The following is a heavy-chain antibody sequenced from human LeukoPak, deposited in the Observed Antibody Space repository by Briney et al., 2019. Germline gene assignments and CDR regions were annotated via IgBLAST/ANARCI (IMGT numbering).Heavy chain of an antibody. CDR3: ARWYCSSTSCYADAFDI. J-gene: IGHJ3*02. Sequence: ASVKVSCKASGYTFTSYGISWVRQAPGQGLEWMGWISAYNGNTNYAQKLQGRVTMTTDTSTSTAYMELRSLRSDDTAVYYCARWYCSSTSCYADAFDIWGQGTMVTVSS. CDR1: GYTFTSYG. D-gene: IGHD2-2*01. V-gene: IGHV1-18*01. CDR2: ISAYNGNT.